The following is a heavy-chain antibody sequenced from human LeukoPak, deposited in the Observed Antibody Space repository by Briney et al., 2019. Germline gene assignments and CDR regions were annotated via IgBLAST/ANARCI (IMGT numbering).Heavy chain of an antibody. CDR2: ISSNGGST. CDR1: GFTFSSLT. V-gene: IGHV3-64D*06. CDR3: VNQISGWVS. Sequence: GGSLRLSCAASGFTFSSLTMHWVRQAPGKGLEYVSAISSNGGSTFYADSVKGRFSISRDNSKNTLYLQMSSLRAEDTAVYYCVNQISGWVSWGQGTLVTVSA. D-gene: IGHD6-19*01. J-gene: IGHJ5*02.